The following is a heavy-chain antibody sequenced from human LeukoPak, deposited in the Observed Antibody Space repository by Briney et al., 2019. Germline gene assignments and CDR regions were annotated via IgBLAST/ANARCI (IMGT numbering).Heavy chain of an antibody. D-gene: IGHD3-10*02. CDR1: GFTFNNFG. Sequence: GGSLRLSCAASGFTFNNFGMQWVRQTPGKGLEWVTVISCDGGTQYYADSVKGRFTISRDDSKNTLYLQMNSLRAEDTAVYYCAELGITMIGGVWGKGTTVTISS. CDR3: AELGITMIGGV. CDR2: ISCDGGTQ. V-gene: IGHV3-30*18. J-gene: IGHJ6*04.